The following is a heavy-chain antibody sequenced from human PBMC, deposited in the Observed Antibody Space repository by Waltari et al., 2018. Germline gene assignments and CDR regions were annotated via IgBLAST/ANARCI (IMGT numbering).Heavy chain of an antibody. V-gene: IGHV6-1*01. CDR2: TYDRAKGYN. CDR3: ARGRSSGWYAEASVRYYFDD. J-gene: IGHJ4*02. CDR1: GDSVSSNSAA. Sequence: QVQLQQPGPGLVKPSQPLSLTCAISGDSVSSNSAAWNWIRTSPSRALAWLGRTYDRAKGYNDDAGAVKMVITVNPDRSKNQCTLQLNSGTPEDTAVYYCARGRSSGWYAEASVRYYFDDGGQGTLVTVSS. D-gene: IGHD6-19*01.